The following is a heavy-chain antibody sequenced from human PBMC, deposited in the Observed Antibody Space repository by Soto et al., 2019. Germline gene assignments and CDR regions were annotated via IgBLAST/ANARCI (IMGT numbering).Heavy chain of an antibody. J-gene: IGHJ5*02. CDR2: IKQDGSEK. CDR1: GFTFSSYW. CDR3: ARDHYYGSGSYYKPNWFDP. Sequence: EVQLVESGGGLVQPGGSLRLSCAASGFTFSSYWMSWVRQAPGKGLEWVANIKQDGSEKYYVDSVKGRFTISRDNAKNSLYLQMNSLRAEDTAVYYCARDHYYGSGSYYKPNWFDPWGQGTLVTVSS. V-gene: IGHV3-7*01. D-gene: IGHD3-10*01.